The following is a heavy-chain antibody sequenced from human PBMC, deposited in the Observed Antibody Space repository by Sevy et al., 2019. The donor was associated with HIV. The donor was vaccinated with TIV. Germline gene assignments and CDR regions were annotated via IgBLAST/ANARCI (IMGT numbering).Heavy chain of an antibody. V-gene: IGHV3-23*01. D-gene: IGHD3-22*01. Sequence: GGSLRLSCKPSGFTFISYAMSWVRQAPGKGLEWVSTIYGSSGGTYYADSVKGRFTISRDNSKNTLYLQMNSLRTEDTVVYYCAGGRYDSSGSFDAFDIWGQGTMVTVSS. CDR2: IYGSSGGT. CDR1: GFTFISYA. J-gene: IGHJ3*02. CDR3: AGGRYDSSGSFDAFDI.